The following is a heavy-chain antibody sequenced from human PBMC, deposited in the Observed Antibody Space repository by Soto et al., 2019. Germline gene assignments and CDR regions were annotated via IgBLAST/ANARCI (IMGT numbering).Heavy chain of an antibody. CDR1: GGSISSGDYY. CDR3: ARTPPLGYFDY. Sequence: TLSLTCTVSGGSISSGDYYWSWIRQPPGKGLEWIGYIYYSGSTYYNPSLKSRVTISVDTSKNQFSLKLSSVTAADTAVYYCARTPPLGYFDYWGQGTRVTVSS. CDR2: IYYSGST. V-gene: IGHV4-30-4*01. J-gene: IGHJ4*02.